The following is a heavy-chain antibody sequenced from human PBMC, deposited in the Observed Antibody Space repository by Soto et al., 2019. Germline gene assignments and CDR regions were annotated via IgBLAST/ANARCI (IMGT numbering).Heavy chain of an antibody. CDR2: IYHSGST. Sequence: SETLSLTCAVSGGSISSSNWWSWVRQPPGKGLEWIGEIYHSGSTNYNPSLKSRVTISVDKSKNQYSLKLSSVTDAGTAVKYGAKEFSYDFWSGYYTPILPYYYGMDVWGQGTTVTVSS. CDR1: GGSISSSNW. J-gene: IGHJ6*02. V-gene: IGHV4-4*02. CDR3: AKEFSYDFWSGYYTPILPYYYGMDV. D-gene: IGHD3-3*01.